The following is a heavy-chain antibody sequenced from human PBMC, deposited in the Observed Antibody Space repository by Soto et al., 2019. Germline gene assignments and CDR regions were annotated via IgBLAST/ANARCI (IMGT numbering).Heavy chain of an antibody. D-gene: IGHD5-12*01. CDR3: VKVAGGYDGGYYYYGMDV. J-gene: IGHJ6*02. Sequence: GGSLRLSCSASGFTFSSYAMHWVRQAPGKGLEYVSAISSNGGSTYYADSVKGRFTISRDNSKNTLYLQMSSLRAEDTAVYYCVKVAGGYDGGYYYYGMDVWGQGTTVTVS. CDR2: ISSNGGST. V-gene: IGHV3-64D*06. CDR1: GFTFSSYA.